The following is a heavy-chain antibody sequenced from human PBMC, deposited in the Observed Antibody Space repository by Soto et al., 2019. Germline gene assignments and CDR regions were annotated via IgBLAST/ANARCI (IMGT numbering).Heavy chain of an antibody. D-gene: IGHD2-2*01. Sequence: QVQLVESGGGVVQPGRSLRLSCAASGFTFSSYAMHWVRQAPGKGLEWVAVISYDGSNKYYADSVKGRFTISRDNSKNTLYLQMNSLSAEDTAVYYCARAEDIVLVPTDTGFDPWGQGTLVTVSS. V-gene: IGHV3-30-3*01. CDR3: ARAEDIVLVPTDTGFDP. CDR2: ISYDGSNK. CDR1: GFTFSSYA. J-gene: IGHJ5*02.